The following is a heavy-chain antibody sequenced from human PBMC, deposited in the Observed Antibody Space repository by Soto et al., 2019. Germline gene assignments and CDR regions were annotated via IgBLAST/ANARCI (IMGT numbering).Heavy chain of an antibody. Sequence: GASVKVSCKASGYTFTSYGISWVRQAPGQGLEWMGWISAYNGNTNYAQKLQDRVTMTTDTSTSTAYMELRSLRSDDTAVYYCARVRLRYFDWLFKPGDAFDIWGQGTMVTVSS. J-gene: IGHJ3*02. CDR2: ISAYNGNT. CDR3: ARVRLRYFDWLFKPGDAFDI. CDR1: GYTFTSYG. D-gene: IGHD3-9*01. V-gene: IGHV1-18*01.